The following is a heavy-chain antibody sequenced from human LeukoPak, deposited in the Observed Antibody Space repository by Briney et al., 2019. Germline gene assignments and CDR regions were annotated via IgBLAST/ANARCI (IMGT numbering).Heavy chain of an antibody. Sequence: GGSLRLSCATSGFTYSTFGMSWVRQAPGKGLEWVSAISGSGGSTYYADSVKGRFTISRDNSKSTLYLQMNSLRAEDTAVYYCARDDPGGELPNYWGQGTLVTVSS. D-gene: IGHD1-26*01. CDR1: GFTYSTFG. V-gene: IGHV3-23*01. CDR2: ISGSGGST. CDR3: ARDDPGGELPNY. J-gene: IGHJ4*02.